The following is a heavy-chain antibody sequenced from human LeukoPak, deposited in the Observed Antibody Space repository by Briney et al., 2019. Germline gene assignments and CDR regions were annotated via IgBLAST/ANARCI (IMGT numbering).Heavy chain of an antibody. V-gene: IGHV4-34*01. Sequence: SETLSLTCAVSGGSFSGYYWSWVRQPPGKGLEWIGEINHSGSTNYNPSLKSRVTISVDTSKNQFSLKLSSVTAADTAVYYCARAKWLKYFDYWGQGTLVTVSS. CDR3: ARAKWLKYFDY. J-gene: IGHJ4*02. D-gene: IGHD6-19*01. CDR2: INHSGST. CDR1: GGSFSGYY.